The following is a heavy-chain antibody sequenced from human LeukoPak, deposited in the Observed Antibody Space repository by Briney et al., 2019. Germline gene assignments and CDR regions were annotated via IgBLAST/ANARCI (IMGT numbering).Heavy chain of an antibody. CDR1: DGSISSYY. CDR2: IYYSGST. V-gene: IGHV4-59*01. Sequence: PSETLSLTCTVSDGSISSYYWSWIRQPPGEGLEWIGYIYYSGSTNYDPSLKSRVTISVDTSKNQFSLKLSSVTAADTAVYYCARLSPLTGAYYYMDVWGKGTTVTVFS. CDR3: ARLSPLTGAYYYMDV. J-gene: IGHJ6*03. D-gene: IGHD7-27*01.